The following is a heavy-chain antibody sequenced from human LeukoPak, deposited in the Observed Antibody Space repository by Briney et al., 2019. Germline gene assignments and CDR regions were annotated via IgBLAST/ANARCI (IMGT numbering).Heavy chain of an antibody. Sequence: NTSETLSLTCTVSGGSISSYHWSWIRQPPGKGLEWIRYIYYSESTNYNPSLKSRVTISVDTSKNQLSLKLRSVTAADTAVYYCARVGGWYSSGLGIRFDPWGQGTLVTVSS. CDR1: GGSISSYH. CDR3: ARVGGWYSSGLGIRFDP. V-gene: IGHV4-59*01. J-gene: IGHJ5*02. D-gene: IGHD6-19*01. CDR2: IYYSEST.